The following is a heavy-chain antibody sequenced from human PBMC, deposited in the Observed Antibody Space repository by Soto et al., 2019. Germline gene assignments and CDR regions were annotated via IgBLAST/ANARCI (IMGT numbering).Heavy chain of an antibody. Sequence: SETLSLTCAVSGGSISSSNWWSWVRQPPGKGLEWIGEIYHSGSTNYNPSLKSRVTISVDKSKNQFSLKLSSVTAADTAVYYCARGERRWFGELLYGPLYYYYGMDVWGQGTTVTVSS. D-gene: IGHD3-10*01. V-gene: IGHV4-4*02. CDR2: IYHSGST. J-gene: IGHJ6*02. CDR1: GGSISSSNW. CDR3: ARGERRWFGELLYGPLYYYYGMDV.